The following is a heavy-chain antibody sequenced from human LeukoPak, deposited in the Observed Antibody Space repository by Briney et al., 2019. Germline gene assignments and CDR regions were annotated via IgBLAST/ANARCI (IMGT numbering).Heavy chain of an antibody. CDR3: ATSGYSGYDFDY. CDR1: GYTFTDHY. Sequence: GASVKVSCKASGYTFTDHYMHWVQQAPGKGLEWMGRVDPEDGETIYAEKFQGRVTITADTSTDTAYMELSSLRSEDTAVYYCATSGYSGYDFDYWGQGTLVTVSS. V-gene: IGHV1-69-2*01. D-gene: IGHD5-12*01. CDR2: VDPEDGET. J-gene: IGHJ4*02.